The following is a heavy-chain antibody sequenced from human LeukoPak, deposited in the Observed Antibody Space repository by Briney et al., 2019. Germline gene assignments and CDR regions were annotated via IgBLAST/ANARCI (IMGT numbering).Heavy chain of an antibody. D-gene: IGHD3-22*01. Sequence: GGSLRLSCAASGFTFSNYAMSWVRQAPGKGLEWVSSINSNGVRTTYGDSVKGRFTISRDDANDSLYLLMHSLRAEDTAFYYCVRGTMIVGPWGQGTLVTVSS. CDR3: VRGTMIVGP. J-gene: IGHJ5*02. CDR2: INSNGVRT. V-gene: IGHV3-20*04. CDR1: GFTFSNYA.